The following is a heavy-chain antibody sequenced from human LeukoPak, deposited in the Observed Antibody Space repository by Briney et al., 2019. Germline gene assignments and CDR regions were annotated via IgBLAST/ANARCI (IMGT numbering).Heavy chain of an antibody. CDR1: GYTFTSYD. V-gene: IGHV1-8*01. J-gene: IGHJ5*02. Sequence: SVEVSCKSSGYTFTSYDIEWVRQATGQGLEWMGWMNPNSGNTGYTQKFQGRVTMTRNTSISTAYMGLSSLRSEDTAVYYCARGDWFDPWGQGTLVTVSS. CDR2: MNPNSGNT. CDR3: ARGDWFDP.